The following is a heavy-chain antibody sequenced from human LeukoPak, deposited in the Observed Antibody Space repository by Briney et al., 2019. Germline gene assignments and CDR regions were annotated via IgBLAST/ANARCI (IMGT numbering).Heavy chain of an antibody. CDR2: INHSGST. Sequence: PSETLSLTCTVSGGSISSSSYYWGWIRQPPGKGLEWIGEINHSGSTNYNPSLKSRVTISVDTSKNQFSLKLSSVTAADTAVYYCARHIGPDCGGDCYLAVAFDIWGQGTMVTVSS. D-gene: IGHD2-21*01. CDR3: ARHIGPDCGGDCYLAVAFDI. CDR1: GGSISSSSYY. J-gene: IGHJ3*02. V-gene: IGHV4-39*01.